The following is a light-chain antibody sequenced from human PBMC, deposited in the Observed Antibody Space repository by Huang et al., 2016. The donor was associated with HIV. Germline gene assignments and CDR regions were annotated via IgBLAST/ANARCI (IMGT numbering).Light chain of an antibody. J-gene: IGKJ5*01. CDR2: AAS. CDR3: QQLKDYPVT. Sequence: IQLTQSPSSLSASEGDRVVITCRASQDIGNSLAWYQQRPGKAPKPLIYAASTLQGGVSSRFSGSVSGTYFTLTINDLQPEDFATYYCQQLKDYPVTFGQGTRLDIE. CDR1: QDIGNS. V-gene: IGKV1-9*01.